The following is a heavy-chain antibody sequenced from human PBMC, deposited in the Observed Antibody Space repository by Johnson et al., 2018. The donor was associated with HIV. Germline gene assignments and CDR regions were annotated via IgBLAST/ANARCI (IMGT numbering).Heavy chain of an antibody. J-gene: IGHJ3*02. Sequence: VQLVESGGGLVQPGGSLRLSCAASGFTVSSNYMSWVRQAPGKGLEWVSVIYSGGSTYYADSVKGRFTISWDNSKNTLYLQMNSPRAEDTAVYYCARDGGGRDSFDIWGQGTMVTVSS. CDR3: ARDGGGRDSFDI. CDR1: GFTVSSNY. V-gene: IGHV3-53*01. D-gene: IGHD3-16*01. CDR2: IYSGGST.